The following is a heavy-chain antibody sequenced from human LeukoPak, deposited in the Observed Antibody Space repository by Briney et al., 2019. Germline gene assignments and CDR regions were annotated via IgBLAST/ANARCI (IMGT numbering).Heavy chain of an antibody. V-gene: IGHV1-69*01. J-gene: IGHJ4*02. CDR2: IIPIFGTA. CDR1: GGTFSSYA. CDR3: ARGTLVGATLGGNDY. Sequence: SVKVSCRASGGTFSSYAISWVRQAPGQGLEWMGGIIPIFGTANYAQKFQGRVTITADESTSTAYMELSSLRSEDTAVYYCARGTLVGATLGGNDYWGQGTLVTVSS. D-gene: IGHD1-26*01.